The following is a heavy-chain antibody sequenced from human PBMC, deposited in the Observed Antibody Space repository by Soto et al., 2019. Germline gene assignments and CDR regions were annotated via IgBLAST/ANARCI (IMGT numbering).Heavy chain of an antibody. D-gene: IGHD4-17*01. V-gene: IGHV1-8*01. CDR3: ARVDPDYGDYYYGMDV. CDR1: GYTVTGYD. Sequence: ASVKVSCKASGYTVTGYDIHWVRQATGQGLEWMGWMNPNTGYTANAQKFQGRVTITADESTCTAYMELSSLRFEDTAVYYCARVDPDYGDYYYGMDVWGQGTTVTVSS. CDR2: MNPNTGYT. J-gene: IGHJ6*02.